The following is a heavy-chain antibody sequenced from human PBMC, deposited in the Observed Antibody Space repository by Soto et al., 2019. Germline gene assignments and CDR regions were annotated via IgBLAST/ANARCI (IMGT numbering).Heavy chain of an antibody. Sequence: LSLTCAVSGGSISSGGYSWSWIRQPPGKGLEWIGYIYHSGSTYYNPSLKGRVTISVDRSKNQFSLKLSSVTAADTAVYYCARNDILTGYLFDYWGQGTLVTAPQ. CDR2: IYHSGST. D-gene: IGHD3-9*01. CDR1: GGSISSGGYS. J-gene: IGHJ4*02. V-gene: IGHV4-30-2*01. CDR3: ARNDILTGYLFDY.